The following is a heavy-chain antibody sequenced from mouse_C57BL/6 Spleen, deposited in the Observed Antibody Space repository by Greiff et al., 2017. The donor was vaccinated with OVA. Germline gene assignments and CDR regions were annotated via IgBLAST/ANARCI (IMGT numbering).Heavy chain of an antibody. CDR3: ARRGTTVVPPTLDY. CDR2: IYPRSGNT. V-gene: IGHV1-81*01. Sequence: LEESGAELARPGASVKLSCKASGYTFTSYGISWVKQRTGQGLEWIGEIYPRSGNTYYNEKFKGKATLTADKSSSTAYMELRSLTSEDSAVYFCARRGTTVVPPTLDYWGQGTTLTVSS. D-gene: IGHD1-1*01. J-gene: IGHJ2*01. CDR1: GYTFTSYG.